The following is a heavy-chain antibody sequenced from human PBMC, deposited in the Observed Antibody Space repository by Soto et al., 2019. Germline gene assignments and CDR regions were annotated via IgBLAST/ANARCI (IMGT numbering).Heavy chain of an antibody. CDR2: ISYDGSNK. Sequence: PGGSLRLSCAASGFTFSSYGMHWVRQAPGKGLEWVAVISYDGSNKYYADSVKGRFTISRDNSKNTLYLQMNSLRAEDTAVYYCAKDQSLRWLVPTVFDYWGQGTLVTVSS. CDR3: AKDQSLRWLVPTVFDY. CDR1: GFTFSSYG. V-gene: IGHV3-30*18. J-gene: IGHJ4*02. D-gene: IGHD6-19*01.